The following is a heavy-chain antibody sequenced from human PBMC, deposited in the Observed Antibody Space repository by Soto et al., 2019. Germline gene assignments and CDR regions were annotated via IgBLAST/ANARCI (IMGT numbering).Heavy chain of an antibody. D-gene: IGHD2-15*01. Sequence: QVPLVQSGAEVKKPGSSVKVSCKASGGTFSSYAISWVRQAPGQGLEWMGGIIPIFGTANYAQKFQGRVTITADESTSTAYMELSSLRSEDTAVYYCARGYCSGGSCSPPYYYGMDVWGQGTTVTVSS. CDR3: ARGYCSGGSCSPPYYYGMDV. V-gene: IGHV1-69*01. CDR2: IIPIFGTA. J-gene: IGHJ6*02. CDR1: GGTFSSYA.